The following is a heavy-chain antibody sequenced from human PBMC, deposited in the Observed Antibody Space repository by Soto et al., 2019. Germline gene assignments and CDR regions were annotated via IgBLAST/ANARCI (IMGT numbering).Heavy chain of an antibody. CDR2: MTAGGGGT. CDR3: AKDCYGSGTDYFYGMHV. CDR1: GFSFSSYA. D-gene: IGHD3-10*01. Sequence: VGSPRLSCASSGFSFSSYAMSWVRHAPGKWPEWVSSMTAGGGGTYHADSVKGRFTISRDNSKNTLFLQMNRLRAEDTAVYYCAKDCYGSGTDYFYGMHVRGQATRVTVSS. V-gene: IGHV3-23*01. J-gene: IGHJ6*02.